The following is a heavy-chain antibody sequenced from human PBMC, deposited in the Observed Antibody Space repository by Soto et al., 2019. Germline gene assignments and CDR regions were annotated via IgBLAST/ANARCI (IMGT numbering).Heavy chain of an antibody. V-gene: IGHV5-51*01. Sequence: GESLKISCKGSGDTFTSHWIAWVRQMPGKGLELMGLIYPADSDTRYSPSFEGQVTISVDKSISTAYLQWSSLKASDTAMYYCVRPQAKELGTIRGAFDIWGQGTKVTVSS. CDR3: VRPQAKELGTIRGAFDI. J-gene: IGHJ3*02. D-gene: IGHD3-10*01. CDR1: GDTFTSHW. CDR2: IYPADSDT.